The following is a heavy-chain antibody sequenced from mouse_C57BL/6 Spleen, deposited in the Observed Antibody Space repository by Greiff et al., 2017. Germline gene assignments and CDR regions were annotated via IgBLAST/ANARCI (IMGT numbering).Heavy chain of an antibody. CDR1: GFTFSSYA. Sequence: EVHLVESGGGLVKPGGSLKLSCAASGFTFSSYAMSWVRQTPEKRLEWVATISDGGSYTYYPDNVKGRFTISRDNAKNNLYLQMSHLKSEDTAMYYCARDQGDYVPYLDYWGQGTTLTVSS. CDR3: ARDQGDYVPYLDY. V-gene: IGHV5-4*01. CDR2: ISDGGSYT. J-gene: IGHJ2*01. D-gene: IGHD2-4*01.